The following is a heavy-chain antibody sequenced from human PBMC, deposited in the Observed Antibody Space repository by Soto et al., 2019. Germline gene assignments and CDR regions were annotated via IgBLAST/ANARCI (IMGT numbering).Heavy chain of an antibody. V-gene: IGHV3-15*07. D-gene: IGHD1-7*01. CDR2: IKSKTDGGTT. CDR3: TTDRYNWNYGAQAYLNWFDP. J-gene: IGHJ5*02. CDR1: GFTFSNAW. Sequence: GGSLRLSCAASGFTFSNAWMNWVRQAPGKGLEWVGRIKSKTDGGTTDYAAPVKGRFTISRDDSKNTLYLQMNSLKTEDTAVYYCTTDRYNWNYGAQAYLNWFDPWGQGTLVTVSS.